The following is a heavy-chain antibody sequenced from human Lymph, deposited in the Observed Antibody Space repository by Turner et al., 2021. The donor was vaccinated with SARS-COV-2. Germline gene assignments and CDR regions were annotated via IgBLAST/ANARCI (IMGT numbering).Heavy chain of an antibody. CDR1: VFTVSSNN. V-gene: IGHV3-53*01. CDR3: ARVLPYGDYFDY. Sequence: EVQVVESGGGLIQPGGSLIRYCAASVFTVSSNNMSWVRQAPGKGLEWVSVIYSGGSTYYADSVKGRFTISRDNSKNTLYLQMNSLRAEDTAVYYCARVLPYGDYFDYWGQGTLVTVSS. J-gene: IGHJ4*02. CDR2: IYSGGST. D-gene: IGHD4-17*01.